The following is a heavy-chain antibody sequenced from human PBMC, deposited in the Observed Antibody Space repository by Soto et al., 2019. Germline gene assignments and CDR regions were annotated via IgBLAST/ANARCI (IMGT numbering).Heavy chain of an antibody. CDR3: AKCVWLPVSVYFDY. CDR1: GFTFGSYA. CDR2: ITDTGSHT. J-gene: IGHJ4*02. D-gene: IGHD5-12*01. V-gene: IGHV3-23*01. Sequence: EVQLLESGGGLVQTGWSLRLYCAASGFTFGSYAMKWVRQAPGKGLEWLSTITDTGSHTYYADSVRGRFTTSRDNSKSTLYLQLSSLSAEDTDVYYFAKCVWLPVSVYFDYWGQGILVTVSS.